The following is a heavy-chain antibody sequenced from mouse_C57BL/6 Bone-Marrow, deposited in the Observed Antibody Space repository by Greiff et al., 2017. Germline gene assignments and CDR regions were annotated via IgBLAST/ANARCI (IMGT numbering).Heavy chain of an antibody. J-gene: IGHJ2*01. CDR2: IDPENGDT. CDR1: GFNIKDDY. D-gene: IGHD2-10*01. CDR3: TTSYTAFDY. V-gene: IGHV14-4*01. Sequence: EVQLQQSGAELVRPGASVKLSCTASGFNIKDDYMHWVKQRPEQGLEWIGWIDPENGDTEYASKFQGKATITADPSSNTAYLQLSSLTSEDTAVYYCTTSYTAFDYWGQGTTLTVSS.